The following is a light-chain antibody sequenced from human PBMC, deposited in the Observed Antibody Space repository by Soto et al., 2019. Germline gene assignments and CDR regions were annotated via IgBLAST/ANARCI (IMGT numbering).Light chain of an antibody. CDR1: QTISSW. Sequence: DIQMTQSPSTLSASIGDRVTITCRASQTISSWLAWYQQKPGKAPKLLIYKASTLKSGVPSRFSGSGSGTEFTLTISSLQPDDFATYYCQHYNSYSEAFGQGRRLEI. CDR3: QHYNSYSEA. CDR2: KAS. J-gene: IGKJ5*01. V-gene: IGKV1-5*03.